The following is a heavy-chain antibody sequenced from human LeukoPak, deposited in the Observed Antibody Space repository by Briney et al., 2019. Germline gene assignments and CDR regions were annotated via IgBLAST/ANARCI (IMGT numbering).Heavy chain of an antibody. D-gene: IGHD6-19*01. J-gene: IGHJ3*02. CDR1: GFTFSSYS. CDR3: ARSSGWYGNDAFDI. CDR2: ISSSSSYI. Sequence: GGSLRLSCAASGFTFSSYSMNWVRQAPGKGLDWVSSISSSSSYIYYADSVKGRFTISRDNAKNSLYLQMNSLRAEDTAVYYCARSSGWYGNDAFDIWGQGTMVTVSS. V-gene: IGHV3-21*01.